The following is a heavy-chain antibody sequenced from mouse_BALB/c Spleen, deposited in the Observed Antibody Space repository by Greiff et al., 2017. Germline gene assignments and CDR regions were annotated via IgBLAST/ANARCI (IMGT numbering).Heavy chain of an antibody. CDR3: ASITTATVYFEV. CDR2: ISDGGSYT. J-gene: IGHJ1*01. CDR1: GFTFSDYY. V-gene: IGHV5-4*02. Sequence: EVKLVESGGGLVKPGGSLKLSCAASGFTFSDYYMYWVRQTPEKRLEWVATISDGGSYTYYPDSVKGRFTISRDNAKNNLYLQMSSLKSEDTAMYYCASITTATVYFEVWGAGTTVTVSS. D-gene: IGHD1-2*01.